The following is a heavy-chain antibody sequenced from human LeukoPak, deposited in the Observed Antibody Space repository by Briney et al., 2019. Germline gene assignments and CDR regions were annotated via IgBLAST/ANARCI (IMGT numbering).Heavy chain of an antibody. CDR2: INPNSGGT. CDR3: ARDLYYYDSSGYIDY. J-gene: IGHJ4*02. V-gene: IGHV1-2*02. D-gene: IGHD3-22*01. Sequence: ASVKVSCKVSGYTFTGYYMHWVRQAPGQGLEWMGWINPNSGGTNYAQKFQGRVTMTRDTSISTAYMELSRLRSDDTAVYYCARDLYYYDSSGYIDYWGQGTLVTVSS. CDR1: GYTFTGYY.